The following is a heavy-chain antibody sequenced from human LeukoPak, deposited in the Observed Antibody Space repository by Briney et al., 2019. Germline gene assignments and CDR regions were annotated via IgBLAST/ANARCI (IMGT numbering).Heavy chain of an antibody. CDR2: IYYSGST. Sequence: SETLSLNCTVSGGSISSSSYYWGWIRQPPGKGLERIGSIYYSGSTYYNPSLRSRVTISVDTSKNQFSLKLSSVTAADTAVYYCARHRYYDFWSGYQLAYFDYWGQGTLVTVSS. CDR1: GGSISSSSYY. V-gene: IGHV4-39*01. CDR3: ARHRYYDFWSGYQLAYFDY. J-gene: IGHJ4*02. D-gene: IGHD3-3*01.